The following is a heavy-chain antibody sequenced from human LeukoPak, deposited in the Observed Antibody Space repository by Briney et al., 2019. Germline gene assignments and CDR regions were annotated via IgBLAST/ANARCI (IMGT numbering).Heavy chain of an antibody. CDR3: AKDLARYYDSSAHDY. J-gene: IGHJ4*02. D-gene: IGHD3-22*01. CDR2: ISGSGGST. Sequence: GGSLRLSCAASGITFSSYGMSWVRQAPGKGLEWVSAISGSGGSTYYADSVKGRFTISRDNSKNTLYLQMNSLRAEDTAVYYCAKDLARYYDSSAHDYWGQGTLVTVSS. V-gene: IGHV3-23*01. CDR1: GITFSSYG.